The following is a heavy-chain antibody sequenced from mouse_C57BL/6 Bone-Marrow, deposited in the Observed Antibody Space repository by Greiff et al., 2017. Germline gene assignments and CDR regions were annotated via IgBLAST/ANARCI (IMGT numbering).Heavy chain of an antibody. CDR2: IDPENGDT. Sequence: VQLQQSGAELVRPGASVKLSCTASGFNIKDDYMHWVKQRPEQGLEWIGWIDPENGDTEYASKFQGKATITADTSSNTAYLQLSSLTSEDTAVYYGTTEEDYGGRAYWGQGTLVTVSA. CDR1: GFNIKDDY. V-gene: IGHV14-4*01. CDR3: TTEEDYGGRAY. J-gene: IGHJ3*01. D-gene: IGHD2-4*01.